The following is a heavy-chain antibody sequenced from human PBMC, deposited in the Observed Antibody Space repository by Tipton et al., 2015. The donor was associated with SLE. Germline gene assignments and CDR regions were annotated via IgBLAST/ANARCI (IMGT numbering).Heavy chain of an antibody. CDR2: INHSGST. J-gene: IGHJ3*02. CDR3: ARFYYDSSGFYAFDI. Sequence: TLSLTCAVYGGSFSGYYWSWIRQPPGKGLEWIGEINHSGSTNYNPSLKSRVTISVDTSKNQFSLKLSSVTAADTAVYYCARFYYDSSGFYAFDIWGQGTMVTVSS. V-gene: IGHV4-34*01. D-gene: IGHD3-22*01. CDR1: GGSFSGYY.